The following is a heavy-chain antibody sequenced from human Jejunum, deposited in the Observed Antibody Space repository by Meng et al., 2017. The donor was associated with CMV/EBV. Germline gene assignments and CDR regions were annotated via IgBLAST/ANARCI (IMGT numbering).Heavy chain of an antibody. CDR3: TRDSRYAFHI. V-gene: IGHV3-74*01. CDR1: EFALSVYS. CDR2: RNTDGSVT. Sequence: CVASEFALSVYSLHWVRQAPGKGLVWVSRRNTDGSVTSYADSVKGRFTISRDNAKNNLFLQLNSLRAEDTAVYYCTRDSRYAFHIWGQGTMVTVSS. J-gene: IGHJ3*02. D-gene: IGHD2/OR15-2a*01.